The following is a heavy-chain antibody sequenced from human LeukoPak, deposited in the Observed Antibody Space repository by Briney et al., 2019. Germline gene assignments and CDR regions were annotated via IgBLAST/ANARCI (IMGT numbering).Heavy chain of an antibody. J-gene: IGHJ3*02. V-gene: IGHV7-4-1*02. Sequence: ASVKVSCKASGYTFTSYAMNWVRQAPGQGLEWMGWINTNTGNPTYAQGFTGRFVFSLDTSVSTAYLQISSLKAEDTAVYYCARGPHYSGSGSYESTYAFDIWGQGTMVTVSS. D-gene: IGHD3-10*01. CDR2: INTNTGNP. CDR1: GYTFTSYA. CDR3: ARGPHYSGSGSYESTYAFDI.